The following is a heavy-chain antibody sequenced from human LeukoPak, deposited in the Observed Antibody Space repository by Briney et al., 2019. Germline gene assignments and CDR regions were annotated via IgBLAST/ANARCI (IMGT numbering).Heavy chain of an antibody. J-gene: IGHJ3*02. CDR1: GYSISRSNW. CDR2: IYHSRST. CDR3: ARTLIFDNRHRGAFDI. D-gene: IGHD3-22*01. Sequence: EPSDTLSLTCDVSGYSISRSNWWGWIRQPPGKGLEGIGYIYHSRSTYYNPSLRSRVTMSQDTSKNQFSLMLSSVTAVDTAVYYCARTLIFDNRHRGAFDIWGQGTMVTVSS. V-gene: IGHV4-28*01.